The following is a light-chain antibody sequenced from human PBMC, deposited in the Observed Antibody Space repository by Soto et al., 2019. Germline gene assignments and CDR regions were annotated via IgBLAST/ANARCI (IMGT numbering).Light chain of an antibody. CDR1: QGISSY. Sequence: DIQLTQSPSFLSASVGDRVTITCRASQGISSYLAWYQQKPGKAPKLLIYAASTLQSGVPSRFSGSGAGTEFTLTISSLQHEDFATYYCQQLRAFGPGTKVDIK. J-gene: IGKJ3*01. V-gene: IGKV1-9*01. CDR3: QQLRA. CDR2: AAS.